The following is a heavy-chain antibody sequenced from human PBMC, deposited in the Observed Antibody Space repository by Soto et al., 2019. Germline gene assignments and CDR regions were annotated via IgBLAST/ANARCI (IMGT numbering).Heavy chain of an antibody. J-gene: IGHJ4*02. CDR1: GFTFSSYA. CDR3: ARGQLPAATTDFDF. D-gene: IGHD2-15*01. Sequence: QVHLVESGGGVVQPGGSLRLSCAASGFTFSSYAIHWVRQAPGKGLEWVAIIWFDGSNKYYADSVKGRFSISRDNSKNTLFLQMDSLRAADRAVYYCARGQLPAATTDFDFWGQGTLVIVSS. CDR2: IWFDGSNK. V-gene: IGHV3-33*01.